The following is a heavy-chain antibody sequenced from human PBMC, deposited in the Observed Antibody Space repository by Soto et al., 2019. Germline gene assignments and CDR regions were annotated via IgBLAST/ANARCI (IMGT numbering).Heavy chain of an antibody. J-gene: IGHJ4*02. CDR1: GGTFSSST. CDR2: IIPILGIA. CDR3: ASGEMKYSNSPY. V-gene: IGHV1-69*02. Sequence: SVKVSCKASGGTFSSSTISWVRQAPGQGLEWMGRIIPILGIANYAQKFQGRVTITADKSTSTAYMELSSLRSEDTAVYYCASGEMKYSNSPYWGQGTLVTVSS. D-gene: IGHD6-13*01.